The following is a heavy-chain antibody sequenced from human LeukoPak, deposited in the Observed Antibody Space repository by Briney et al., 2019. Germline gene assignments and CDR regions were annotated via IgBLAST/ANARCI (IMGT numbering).Heavy chain of an antibody. J-gene: IGHJ3*02. D-gene: IGHD2-21*02. Sequence: PGGSLRLSCAASGFTVSSNYMSWVRQAPGKGLEWVAVIWYDGSNKYYADSVKGRFTISRDNSKNTLYLQMNSLRAEDTAVYYCARVVTATLDIWGQGTMVTVSS. CDR2: IWYDGSNK. CDR3: ARVVTATLDI. CDR1: GFTVSSNY. V-gene: IGHV3-33*08.